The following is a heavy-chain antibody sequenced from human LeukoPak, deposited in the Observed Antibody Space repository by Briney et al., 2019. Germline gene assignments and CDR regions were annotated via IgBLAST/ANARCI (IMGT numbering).Heavy chain of an antibody. Sequence: GSLRLSCAGSEFTFRSYSMHWVRQPPGKGLEWIGSIYYSGSTYYNPPLKSRVTISVDTSKNQFSLKLSSVTAADTAVYYCARDAAAAGLGYWGQGTLVTVSS. D-gene: IGHD6-13*01. J-gene: IGHJ4*02. V-gene: IGHV4-39*07. CDR1: EFTFRSYS. CDR2: IYYSGST. CDR3: ARDAAAAGLGY.